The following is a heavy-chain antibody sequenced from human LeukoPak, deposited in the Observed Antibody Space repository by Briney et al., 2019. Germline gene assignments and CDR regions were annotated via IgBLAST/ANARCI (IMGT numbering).Heavy chain of an antibody. CDR1: GYTFTSYD. J-gene: IGHJ6*03. D-gene: IGHD2-2*01. V-gene: IGHV1-8*01. CDR2: MNPNSGNT. CDR3: ARAVRVVPAANMPLYYMDV. Sequence: ASVKVSCKAPGYTFTSYDINWVRQATGQGLEWMGWMNPNSGNTGYAQKFQGRVTMTRNTSISTAYMELSSLRSEDTAVYYCARAVRVVPAANMPLYYMDVWGKGTTVTVSS.